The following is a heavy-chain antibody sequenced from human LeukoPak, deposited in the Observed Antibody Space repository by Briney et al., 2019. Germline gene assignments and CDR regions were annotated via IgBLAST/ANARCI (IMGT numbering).Heavy chain of an antibody. V-gene: IGHV3-15*07. J-gene: IGHJ4*02. CDR3: TTDRLVEMATIDDY. CDR2: IKSKTDGGTT. CDR1: GFTFSNAW. D-gene: IGHD5-24*01. Sequence: GGSLRLSCAASGFTFSNAWMNWVRQAPGKGLEWVGRIKSKTDGGTTDYAAPVKGRFTISRDDSKNTLYLQMNSLKTEDTAVYYRTTDRLVEMATIDDYWGQGTLVTVSS.